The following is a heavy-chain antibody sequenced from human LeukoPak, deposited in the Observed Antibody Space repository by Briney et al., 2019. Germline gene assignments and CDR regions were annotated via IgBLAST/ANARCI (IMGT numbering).Heavy chain of an antibody. J-gene: IGHJ4*02. CDR3: ARDEINYGSGSYFDF. V-gene: IGHV4-59*01. Sequence: PSETLSLTCTVSGDSIRTYHWNWIRQSPGKGLEWIGSAHYNGSGNHNPSLKSRLTISVDTSKNQVSLKLSSITAADTAVYYCARDEINYGSGSYFDFWGQGTLVTVSS. D-gene: IGHD3-10*01. CDR2: AHYNGSG. CDR1: GDSIRTYH.